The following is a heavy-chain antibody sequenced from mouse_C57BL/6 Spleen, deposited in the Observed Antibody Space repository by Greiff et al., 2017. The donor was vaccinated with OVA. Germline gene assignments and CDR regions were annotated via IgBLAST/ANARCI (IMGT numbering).Heavy chain of an antibody. CDR2: ISDGGSYT. Sequence: EVKLVESGGGLVKPGGSLKLSCAASGFTFSSYAMSWVRQTPEKRLEWVATISDGGSYTYYPDNVKGRFTISRDNAKNNLYLQMSHLKSEDTAMYYCAREEYYYGSSPAWFAYWGQGTLVTVSA. V-gene: IGHV5-4*01. CDR1: GFTFSSYA. D-gene: IGHD1-1*01. J-gene: IGHJ3*01. CDR3: AREEYYYGSSPAWFAY.